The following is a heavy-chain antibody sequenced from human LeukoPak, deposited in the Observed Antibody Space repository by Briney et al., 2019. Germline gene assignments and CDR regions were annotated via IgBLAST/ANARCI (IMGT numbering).Heavy chain of an antibody. CDR2: ISAYNGNT. CDR1: GYTFTSYG. V-gene: IGHV1-18*01. CDR3: ARDVVPYSSSFVSFDY. Sequence: GASVKVSCKASGYTFTSYGISWVRQAPGQGLEWMGWISAYNGNTNYAQKFQGRVTMTRDTSISTAYMELSRLRSDDTAVYYCARDVVPYSSSFVSFDYWGQGTLVTVSS. D-gene: IGHD6-13*01. J-gene: IGHJ4*02.